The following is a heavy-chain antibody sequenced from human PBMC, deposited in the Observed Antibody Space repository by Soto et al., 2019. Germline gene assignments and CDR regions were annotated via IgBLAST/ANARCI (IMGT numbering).Heavy chain of an antibody. D-gene: IGHD1-26*01. CDR3: ASDLVGASDSYGLDV. J-gene: IGHJ6*02. CDR1: GSTFSNYG. CDR2: IWHDGNNK. V-gene: IGHV3-33*01. Sequence: LRLSCAASGSTFSNYGMHWVRQAPGKGLEWVAIIWHDGNNKYYADSVRGRFIISRDNSKNRLYLQMNSLRAEDTAVYYCASDLVGASDSYGLDVWGQGTPVTVSS.